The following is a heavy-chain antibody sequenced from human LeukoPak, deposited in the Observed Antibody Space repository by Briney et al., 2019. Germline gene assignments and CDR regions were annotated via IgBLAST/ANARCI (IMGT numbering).Heavy chain of an antibody. Sequence: GRSLRLSCAASGFTFSDYAMSWFRQAPGKGLEWVALIRGTPYGGTTEYAASVKGRFTISRDDSKGIAYLQMNSLKTEDTAVYYCTRAGKPPYFDYWGQGTLVIVSS. V-gene: IGHV3-49*03. CDR3: TRAGKPPYFDY. CDR1: GFTFSDYA. J-gene: IGHJ4*02. CDR2: IRGTPYGGTT.